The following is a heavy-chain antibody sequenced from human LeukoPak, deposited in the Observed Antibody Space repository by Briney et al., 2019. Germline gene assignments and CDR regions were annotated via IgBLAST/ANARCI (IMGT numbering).Heavy chain of an antibody. CDR1: GYTYTGYY. Sequence: SVKVSCKASGYTYTGYYFHWVRQAPGQGLEWMGGIIPIFGTANYAQKFQGRVTITTDESTSTAYMELSSLRSEDTAVYYCASPTEYSSSSLAFDIWGQGTMVTVSA. V-gene: IGHV1-69*05. CDR3: ASPTEYSSSSLAFDI. D-gene: IGHD6-6*01. CDR2: IIPIFGTA. J-gene: IGHJ3*02.